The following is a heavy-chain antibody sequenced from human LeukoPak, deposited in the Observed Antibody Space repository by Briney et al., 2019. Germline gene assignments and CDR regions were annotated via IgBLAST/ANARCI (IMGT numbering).Heavy chain of an antibody. D-gene: IGHD2-21*02. CDR2: IIPIFGTA. CDR3: ARGTALSSPLEY. V-gene: IGHV1-69*13. J-gene: IGHJ4*02. CDR1: GGTFSSYA. Sequence: SVKASCKASGGTFSSYAISWVRQAPGQGLEWMGGIIPIFGTANYAQKFQGRVTITADESTSTAYMELSSLTSEDTAVYYCARGTALSSPLEYWGQGTLVTVSS.